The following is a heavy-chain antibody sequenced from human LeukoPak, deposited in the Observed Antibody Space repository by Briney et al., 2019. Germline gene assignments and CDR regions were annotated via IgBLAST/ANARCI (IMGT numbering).Heavy chain of an antibody. CDR2: IKSSGSS. J-gene: IGHJ5*02. D-gene: IGHD5-12*01. CDR3: ARDGTVATNWFDP. CDR1: GGSDSSYY. Sequence: SETLSLTCTVSGGSDSSYYWSWIRQPPGKGLEWIGYIKSSGSSNYNPSLKSRVTISMDTSKNQFSLRLNSVTAADTAVYYCARDGTVATNWFDPWGQGTLVTVSS. V-gene: IGHV4-59*02.